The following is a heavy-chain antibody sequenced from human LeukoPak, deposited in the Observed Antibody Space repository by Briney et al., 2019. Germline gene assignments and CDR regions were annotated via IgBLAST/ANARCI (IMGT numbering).Heavy chain of an antibody. CDR2: IIPLLGIA. CDR1: AGTLSGFE. V-gene: IGHV1-69*04. CDR3: ARGLGDATQNGMNV. D-gene: IGHD1-1*01. J-gene: IGHJ6*01. Sequence: AGTLSGFEINCVRLGPGQRLERIGRIIPLLGIANSAQRFQGRVTITADKSTSTAYMELSSLRSEDTAVYYCARGLGDATQNGMNVWGQGTTVTVSS.